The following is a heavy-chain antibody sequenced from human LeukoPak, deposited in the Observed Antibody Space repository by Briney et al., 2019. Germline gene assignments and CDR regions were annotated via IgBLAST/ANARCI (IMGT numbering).Heavy chain of an antibody. J-gene: IGHJ4*02. CDR3: ARDKSDTAMVTYPFDY. CDR2: ISYDGSNK. V-gene: IGHV3-30*04. CDR1: GFTFSSYA. D-gene: IGHD5-18*01. Sequence: GGSLRLSCAASGFTFSSYAMHWVRQAPGKGLEWVAVISYDGSNKYYADSVKGRFTISRDNSKNTLYLQMNSLRAEDTAVYYCARDKSDTAMVTYPFDYWGQGTLVTVSS.